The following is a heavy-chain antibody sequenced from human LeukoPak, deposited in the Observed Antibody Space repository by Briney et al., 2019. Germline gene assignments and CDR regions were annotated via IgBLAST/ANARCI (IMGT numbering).Heavy chain of an antibody. V-gene: IGHV4-4*07. CDR2: IYTSGST. Sequence: PSETLSLTCTASGGSISSYYWSWIRQPAGKGLEWIGRIYTSGSTDYNPSLKSRVTMSVDTSKNQFSLKVNSVTAADTAVYYCARGPPPDFDYWGQGTLVTVSS. CDR3: ARGPPPDFDY. J-gene: IGHJ4*02. CDR1: GGSISSYY.